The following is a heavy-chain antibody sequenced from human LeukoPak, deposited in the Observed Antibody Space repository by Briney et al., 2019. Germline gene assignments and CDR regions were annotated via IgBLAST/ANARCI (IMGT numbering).Heavy chain of an antibody. D-gene: IGHD3-10*02. CDR2: ISSSSSYI. CDR1: GFTFSSYS. V-gene: IGHV3-21*01. CDR3: AELGITMIGGV. J-gene: IGHJ6*04. Sequence: GGSLRLSCAASGFTFSSYSMNWVRQAPGKGLEWVSSISSSSSYIYYADSVKGRFTISRDNAKNSLYLQMNSLRAEDTAVYYCAELGITMIGGVWGKGTAVTISS.